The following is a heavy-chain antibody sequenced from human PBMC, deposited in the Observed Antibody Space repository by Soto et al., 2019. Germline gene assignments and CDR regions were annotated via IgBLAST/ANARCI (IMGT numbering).Heavy chain of an antibody. Sequence: GESLKISCKGSGYSFTSYWISWVRQMPGKGLEWMGRIDPSDSYANYSPSFQGHVTISADKSISTAYLQWSSLKASDTAMYYCATLGYCRSTSCYTHPFDIWGQGTMVTVSS. CDR1: GYSFTSYW. CDR2: IDPSDSYA. CDR3: ATLGYCRSTSCYTHPFDI. J-gene: IGHJ3*02. D-gene: IGHD2-2*02. V-gene: IGHV5-10-1*01.